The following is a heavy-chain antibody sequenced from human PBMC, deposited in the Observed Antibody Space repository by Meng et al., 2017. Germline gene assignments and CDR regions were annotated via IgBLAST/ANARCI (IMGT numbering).Heavy chain of an antibody. CDR1: GGSISSYY. CDR3: ARVAEYYYGPFDY. V-gene: IGHV4-59*01. CDR2: IYYSGST. D-gene: IGHD3-10*01. J-gene: IGHJ4*02. Sequence: SETLSLTCTVSGGSISSYYWSWIRQPPGKGLEWIGYIYYSGSTNYNPSLKSRVTISVDTSKNQFSLKLSSVTAADTAVYYCARVAEYYYGPFDYWGQGTLVTVSS.